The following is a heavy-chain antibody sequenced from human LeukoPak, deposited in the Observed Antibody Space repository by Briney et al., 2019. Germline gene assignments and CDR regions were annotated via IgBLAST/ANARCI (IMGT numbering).Heavy chain of an antibody. CDR2: ISYDGSNK. V-gene: IGHV3-30-3*01. D-gene: IGHD6-19*01. CDR3: ARSTRYSSGWYHFDGRAYFDY. CDR1: GLTFSSYA. J-gene: IGHJ4*02. Sequence: PGRSLRLSCAASGLTFSSYAMHWVRQAPGKGLEWVAVISYDGSNKYYADSVKGRFTISRDNSKNTLYLQMNSLRAEDTAVYYCARSTRYSSGWYHFDGRAYFDYWGQGTLVTVSS.